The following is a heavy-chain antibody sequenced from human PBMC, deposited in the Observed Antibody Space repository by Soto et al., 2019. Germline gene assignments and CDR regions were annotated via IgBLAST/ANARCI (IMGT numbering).Heavy chain of an antibody. CDR2: IWYDGSNK. CDR1: GFTFSSYG. V-gene: IGHV3-33*01. Sequence: GGSLRLSCAASGFTFSSYGMHWVRQAPGKGLEWVAVIWYDGSNKYYAESVKGRFTISRDNSKNTLYLQMNSLRAEDTAVYYCARGGIAALPGHYYYGMDVWGQGTTVTVSS. J-gene: IGHJ6*02. D-gene: IGHD6-6*01. CDR3: ARGGIAALPGHYYYGMDV.